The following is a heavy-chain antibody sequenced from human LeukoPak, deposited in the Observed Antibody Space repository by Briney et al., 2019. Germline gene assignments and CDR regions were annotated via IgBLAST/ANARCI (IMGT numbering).Heavy chain of an antibody. D-gene: IGHD2/OR15-2a*01. CDR1: GGSFGGYY. J-gene: IGHJ2*01. V-gene: IGHV4-34*01. CDR3: ARGSTRDL. CDR2: INHSGST. Sequence: SETLSLTCAVYGGSFGGYYWSWIRQPPGKGLEWIGEINHSGSTNYNPSLKSRVTTSVDTSKNQFSLKLSSVTAADTAVYYCARGSTRDLWGRGTLVTVSS.